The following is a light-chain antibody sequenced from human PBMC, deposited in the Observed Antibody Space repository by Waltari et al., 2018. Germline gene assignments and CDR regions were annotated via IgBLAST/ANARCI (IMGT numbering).Light chain of an antibody. Sequence: ERATRSCRATQSVTSISLSWYQQKLGQAPRLLIYGTSSRATGTPDMFSGSGSGTDFTLTISRLEPEDVAVYYCQQYDGEVVTFGGGTKVEI. J-gene: IGKJ4*01. V-gene: IGKV3-20*01. CDR1: QSVTSIS. CDR3: QQYDGEVVT. CDR2: GTS.